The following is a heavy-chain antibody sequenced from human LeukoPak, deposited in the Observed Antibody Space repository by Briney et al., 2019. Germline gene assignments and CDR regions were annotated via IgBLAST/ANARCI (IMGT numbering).Heavy chain of an antibody. CDR3: VRGTDTAMVHDY. D-gene: IGHD5-18*01. V-gene: IGHV1-8*01. CDR2: MNPNSGNT. Sequence: APVKVSCKASGYTFTSYDINWVRQATGQGLEWMGWMNPNSGNTGYAQRFQGRVTMTRNTSISTAYMELSSLRSEDTAVYYCVRGTDTAMVHDYWGQGTLVTVSS. CDR1: GYTFTSYD. J-gene: IGHJ4*02.